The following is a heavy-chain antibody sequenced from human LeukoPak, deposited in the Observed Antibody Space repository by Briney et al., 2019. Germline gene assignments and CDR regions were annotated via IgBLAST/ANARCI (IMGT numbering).Heavy chain of an antibody. Sequence: GGSLRLSCVVSGFIFNGSWMTWVRQAPGKGLEWVAVIWYDGSNKYYADSVKGRFTISRDNSKNTLYLQMNSLRAEDTAVYYCARDGSGSYYFDYWGQGTLVTVSS. CDR1: GFIFNGSW. CDR2: IWYDGSNK. D-gene: IGHD1-26*01. V-gene: IGHV3-33*07. CDR3: ARDGSGSYYFDY. J-gene: IGHJ4*02.